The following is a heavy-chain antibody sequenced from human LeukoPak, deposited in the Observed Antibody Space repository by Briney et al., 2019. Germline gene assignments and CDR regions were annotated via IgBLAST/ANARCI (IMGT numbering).Heavy chain of an antibody. V-gene: IGHV4-31*02. CDR2: IYYSGST. D-gene: IGHD4-17*01. Sequence: SETLSLACTVSGGSISSGGYYWSWIRQHPGDGLEWIGYIYYSGSTYYNPSLKSRVTISIDTSKNHFSLKLSSVTAADTAVYYCAKPPLYGDSFFDYWGQGTLVTVSS. J-gene: IGHJ4*02. CDR3: AKPPLYGDSFFDY. CDR1: GGSISSGGYY.